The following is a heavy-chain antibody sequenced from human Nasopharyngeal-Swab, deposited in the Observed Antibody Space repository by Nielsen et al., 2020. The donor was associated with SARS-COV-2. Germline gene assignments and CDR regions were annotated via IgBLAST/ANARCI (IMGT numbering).Heavy chain of an antibody. J-gene: IGHJ6*03. Sequence: GESLKISCAASGFTFSNAWMSWVRQAPGKGLEWVGRIKSKTDGGTTDYAAPVNGRFTISRDDSKNTLYLQMNSLKTEDTAVYYCTTDSKRLRQWLVLDYYYMDVWGKGTTVTVSS. CDR1: GFTFSNAW. CDR2: IKSKTDGGTT. D-gene: IGHD6-19*01. CDR3: TTDSKRLRQWLVLDYYYMDV. V-gene: IGHV3-15*01.